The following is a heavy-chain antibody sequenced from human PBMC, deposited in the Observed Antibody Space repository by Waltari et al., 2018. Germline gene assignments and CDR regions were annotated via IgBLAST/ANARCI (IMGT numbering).Heavy chain of an antibody. CDR2: ISSSSSTI. D-gene: IGHD5-12*01. J-gene: IGHJ4*02. CDR3: ARDGLVATYYFDY. CDR1: GFTFSSYS. Sequence: EVQLVESGGGLVQPGGSLRLSCAASGFTFSSYSMNWVRQAPGKGLGWVSYISSSSSTIYYADSVKGRFTISRDNAKNSLYLQMNSLRAEDTAVYYCARDGLVATYYFDYWGQGTLVTVSS. V-gene: IGHV3-48*04.